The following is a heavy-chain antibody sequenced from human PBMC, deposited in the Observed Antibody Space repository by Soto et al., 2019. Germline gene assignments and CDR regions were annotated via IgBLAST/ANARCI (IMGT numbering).Heavy chain of an antibody. D-gene: IGHD6-19*01. CDR3: ARENGIAVAGPYYYYVMDV. CDR1: GYTFTSYD. J-gene: IGHJ6*02. Sequence: QVQLVQSGAEVKKPGASVKVSCKASGYTFTSYDINWVRQATGQGLEWMGWMNPNSGNTGYAQKFQGRVTMTRNTSISTAYMELSSLRSEDTAVYYCARENGIAVAGPYYYYVMDVWGQGTTVTVSS. V-gene: IGHV1-8*01. CDR2: MNPNSGNT.